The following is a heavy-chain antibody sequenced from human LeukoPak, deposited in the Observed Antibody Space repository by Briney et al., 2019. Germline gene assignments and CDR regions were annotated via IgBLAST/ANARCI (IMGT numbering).Heavy chain of an antibody. Sequence: GGSLRLSCAASGFTVSSNYMSWVRQAPGKGLEWVSVIYSGGSTYYADSVKGRFTISRDNSKNTLYLQMNSLRAEDTAVYYCASSQGNYGLARLTIWGQGTMVTVSS. CDR3: ASSQGNYGLARLTI. V-gene: IGHV3-66*02. CDR1: GFTVSSNY. J-gene: IGHJ3*02. D-gene: IGHD3-10*01. CDR2: IYSGGST.